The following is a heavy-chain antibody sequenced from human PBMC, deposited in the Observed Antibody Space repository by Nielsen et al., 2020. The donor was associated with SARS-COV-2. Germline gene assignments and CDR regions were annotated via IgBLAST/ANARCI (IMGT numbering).Heavy chain of an antibody. J-gene: IGHJ4*02. CDR3: ARDGDDSYGYGESD. V-gene: IGHV1-46*01. CDR1: GYTFTSYY. CDR2: INPSGGST. D-gene: IGHD5-18*01. Sequence: ASVTVSCKASGYTFTSYYMHWVRQAPGQGLEWMGIINPSGGSTSYAQKFQGRVTMTTDTSTSTAYMELRSLRSDDTAVYYCARDGDDSYGYGESDWGQGTLVTVSS.